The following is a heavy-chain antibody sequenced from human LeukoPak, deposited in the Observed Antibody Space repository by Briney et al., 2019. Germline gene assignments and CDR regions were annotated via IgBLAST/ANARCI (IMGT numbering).Heavy chain of an antibody. CDR1: GYSISSGYY. CDR2: IYHSGSTS. Sequence: SETLSLTCTVSGYSISSGYYWGWIRQPPGKGLEWIASIYHSGSTSFYNPSLKSRVTISVDTSKNQFSLKLSSVTAADTAVYYCARRGPIYRKGAFDIWGQGTMVTVSS. CDR3: ARRGPIYRKGAFDI. V-gene: IGHV4-38-2*02. J-gene: IGHJ3*02. D-gene: IGHD3-3*01.